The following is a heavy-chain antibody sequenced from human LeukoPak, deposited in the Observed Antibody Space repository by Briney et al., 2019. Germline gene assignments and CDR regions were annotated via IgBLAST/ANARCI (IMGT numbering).Heavy chain of an antibody. D-gene: IGHD3-9*01. CDR3: ARQTTYYDILTGHERQLYDY. V-gene: IGHV4-39*01. Sequence: PSETLSLTCTVSGASVSGSAYYWGWIRQPPGKGLEWIGNIYYSGSTYYNESLESRVTVSIDTSKNQFSLKLSSVTAADTAVYYCARQTTYYDILTGHERQLYDYWGQGTLVTVSS. CDR2: IYYSGST. J-gene: IGHJ4*02. CDR1: GASVSGSAYY.